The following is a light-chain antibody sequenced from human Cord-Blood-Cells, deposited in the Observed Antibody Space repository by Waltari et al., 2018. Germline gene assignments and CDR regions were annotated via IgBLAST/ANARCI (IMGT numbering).Light chain of an antibody. CDR1: QSVSSSY. V-gene: IGKV3-20*01. J-gene: IGKJ4*01. CDR2: GAS. Sequence: VLPTSPGPLSLSRGEGATLSCRASQSVSSSYLAWYQQKPGQAPRLLIYGASSRATGIPDRFSGSGSGTDFTLTISRLEPEDFAVYYYQQYGSSSFTFGGGTKVEIK. CDR3: QQYGSSSFT.